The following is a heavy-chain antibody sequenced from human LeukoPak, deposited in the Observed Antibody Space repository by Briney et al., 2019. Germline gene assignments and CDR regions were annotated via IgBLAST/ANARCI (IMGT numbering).Heavy chain of an antibody. J-gene: IGHJ6*03. V-gene: IGHV1-2*02. CDR3: ASPSNWSGYYYYYYMDV. Sequence: ASVKVSCMASGYTFTGYYMHWVRQAPGQGLEWMGWINPNSGGTNYAQKFQGRVTMTRDTSISTAYMELSRLRSDDTAVYYCASPSNWSGYYYYYYMDVWGKGTTVTVSS. CDR2: INPNSGGT. CDR1: GYTFTGYY. D-gene: IGHD1-1*01.